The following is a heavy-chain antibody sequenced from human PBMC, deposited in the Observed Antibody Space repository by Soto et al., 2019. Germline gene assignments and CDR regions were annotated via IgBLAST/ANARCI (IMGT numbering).Heavy chain of an antibody. J-gene: IGHJ5*02. D-gene: IGHD6-13*01. Sequence: ASVKVSCKASGYTFTSCGIHWVRQAPGQRLEWMGWINAANGDTKYSPKFQGRVTITRDTSASTAYMELSSLRSEDTAVYYCVRRHVSATGIDWFDPWGQGTLVTVSS. V-gene: IGHV1-3*01. CDR2: INAANGDT. CDR3: VRRHVSATGIDWFDP. CDR1: GYTFTSCG.